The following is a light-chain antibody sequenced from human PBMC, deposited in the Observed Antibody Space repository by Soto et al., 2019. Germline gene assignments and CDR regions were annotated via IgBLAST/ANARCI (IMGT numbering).Light chain of an antibody. J-gene: IGLJ1*01. CDR3: AAWDDSLNDYV. V-gene: IGLV1-44*01. Sequence: VLTQPPSASGTPGQSVTISCSGSSSNIGSNTVNWYQQLPGTAPKLLIYSNNQRPSGVPDRFSGSKSGTSASLAISGLQSEDEADYYCAAWDDSLNDYVFGTGTKVTVL. CDR1: SSNIGSNT. CDR2: SNN.